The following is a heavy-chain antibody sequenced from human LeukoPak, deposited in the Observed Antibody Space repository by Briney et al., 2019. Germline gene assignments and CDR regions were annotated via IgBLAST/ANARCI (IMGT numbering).Heavy chain of an antibody. CDR3: ARGRVVVITTPEYAFDV. CDR2: INSDGSST. J-gene: IGHJ3*01. CDR1: GFTFSSYA. D-gene: IGHD3-22*01. Sequence: TGGSLRLSCSASGFTFSSYAMHWVRQAPGKGLVWVSRINSDGSSTSYADSVKGRFTISRDTAKNTLYLQMNSLRAEDTAVYYCARGRVVVITTPEYAFDVWGQGTMVTVSS. V-gene: IGHV3-74*01.